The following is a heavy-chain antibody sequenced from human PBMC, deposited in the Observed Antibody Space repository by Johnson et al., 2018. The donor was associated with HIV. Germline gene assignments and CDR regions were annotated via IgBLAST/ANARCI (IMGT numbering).Heavy chain of an antibody. CDR1: GFSFSDYY. CDR2: IRGSDRTT. CDR3: ARDRAVPDDGYNDYAFDI. D-gene: IGHD5-24*01. J-gene: IGHJ3*02. Sequence: QVQLVESGGGLVKPGGSLRLSCAASGFSFSDYYMSCIRQAPGRGLAWVSYIRGSDRTTYYADSVKARLPISRDNSKNPLYLQMNSLRAEDTAVYYCARDRAVPDDGYNDYAFDIWGQGTMVTVSS. V-gene: IGHV3-11*01.